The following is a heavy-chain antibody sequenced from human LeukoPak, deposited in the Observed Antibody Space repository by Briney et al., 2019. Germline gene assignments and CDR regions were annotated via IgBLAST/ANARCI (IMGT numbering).Heavy chain of an antibody. CDR3: AREASGAFDI. J-gene: IGHJ3*02. Sequence: ESSETLSLTCAVYGGSFSGYYWSWIRQPPGKGLEWIGEINHSGSTNYNPSLKSRVTISVDTSKNQFSLKLSSVTAADTAVYYCAREASGAFDIWGQGTMVTVSS. D-gene: IGHD6-19*01. CDR2: INHSGST. CDR1: GGSFSGYY. V-gene: IGHV4-34*01.